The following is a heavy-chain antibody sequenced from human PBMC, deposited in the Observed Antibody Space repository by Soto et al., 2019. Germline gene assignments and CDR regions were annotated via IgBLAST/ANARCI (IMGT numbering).Heavy chain of an antibody. CDR3: AKDQFDYYYDSSGTGDHFDY. CDR1: GFTFSSYG. D-gene: IGHD3-22*01. CDR2: ISYDGSNK. Sequence: GGSLRLSCAASGFTFSSYGMHWVRQAPGKGLEWVAVISYDGSNKYYADSVKGRFTISRDNSKNTLYLQMNSLRAEDTAVYYCAKDQFDYYYDSSGTGDHFDYWGQGTLVTVSS. V-gene: IGHV3-30*18. J-gene: IGHJ4*02.